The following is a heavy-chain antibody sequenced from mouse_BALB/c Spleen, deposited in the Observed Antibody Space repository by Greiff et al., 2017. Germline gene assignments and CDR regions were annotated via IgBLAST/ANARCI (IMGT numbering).Heavy chain of an antibody. V-gene: IGHV14-3*02. CDR1: GFTFTDAY. Sequence: VHVQQSGAELVKPGASVKLSCTASGFTFTDAYMHWVKQRPEQGLEWIGRIDPANGNTNYNPKFEGKATITVETSSNTAYLHLSSLTSEDTAVYYCSNSRYEEFAYWGEGTLVTVSA. J-gene: IGHJ3*01. CDR2: IDPANGNT. CDR3: SNSRYEEFAY. D-gene: IGHD2-14*01.